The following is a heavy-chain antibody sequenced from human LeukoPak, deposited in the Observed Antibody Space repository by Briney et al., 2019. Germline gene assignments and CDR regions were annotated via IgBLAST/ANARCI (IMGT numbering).Heavy chain of an antibody. Sequence: SETLSLTCTVSGGSISSYYWSWIRQPPGKGLEWIGYIYYSGSTNYNPSLKSRVTISVDTSKNQFSLKLSSVTAAGTAVYYCARYYYDSSGYWGLVAFDIWGQGTMVTVSS. D-gene: IGHD3-22*01. CDR2: IYYSGST. CDR1: GGSISSYY. CDR3: ARYYYDSSGYWGLVAFDI. J-gene: IGHJ3*02. V-gene: IGHV4-59*01.